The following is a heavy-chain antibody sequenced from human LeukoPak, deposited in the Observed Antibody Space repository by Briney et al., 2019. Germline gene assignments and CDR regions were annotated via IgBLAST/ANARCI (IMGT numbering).Heavy chain of an antibody. V-gene: IGHV1-24*01. D-gene: IGHD6-19*01. CDR1: GYTLTELF. CDR3: ATVRGGWYEGGYFDY. CDR2: FDPEDGET. J-gene: IGHJ4*02. Sequence: ASVKVSCKVSGYTLTELFMHWVRQAPGKGLEWMGGFDPEDGETIYAQKFQGRVTMTEDTSTDTAYMELSSLRSEDTAVYYCATVRGGWYEGGYFDYWGQGTLVTVSS.